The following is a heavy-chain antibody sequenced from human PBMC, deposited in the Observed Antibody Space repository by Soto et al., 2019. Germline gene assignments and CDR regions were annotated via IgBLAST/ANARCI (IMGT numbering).Heavy chain of an antibody. J-gene: IGHJ2*01. V-gene: IGHV4-4*07. CDR3: ARDRGDYNSSWFWYFSH. CDR2: INVGGSI. Sequence: QVQLQESGPGLVKPSETLSLTCSVPGASITSHNWNWIRQPAGQGPERLGRINVGGSINYHHGLRSRITMSIATSKNQLSLHVRSVTAADTAIYYCARDRGDYNSSWFWYFSHWGHGTLVTVSS. D-gene: IGHD3-22*01. CDR1: GASITSHN.